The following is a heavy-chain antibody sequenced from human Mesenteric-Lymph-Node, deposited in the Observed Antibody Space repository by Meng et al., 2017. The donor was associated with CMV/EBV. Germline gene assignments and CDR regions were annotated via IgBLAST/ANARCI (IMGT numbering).Heavy chain of an antibody. J-gene: IGHJ3*02. CDR3: ARPIVPAANPGEQQYVWGSDAFDI. CDR2: INPNSGGT. D-gene: IGHD2-2*01. Sequence: ASVKVSCKASGYTFSGYYMHWVRQAPGQGLEWIGWINPNSGGTKCVEKLQDRVPMSRDTSINTFYMELNSLRLDDTAVYYCARPIVPAANPGEQQYVWGSDAFDIWGQGTLVTVSS. V-gene: IGHV1-2*02. CDR1: GYTFSGYY.